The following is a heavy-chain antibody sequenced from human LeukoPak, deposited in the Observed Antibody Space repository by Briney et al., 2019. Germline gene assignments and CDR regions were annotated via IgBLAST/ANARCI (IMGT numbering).Heavy chain of an antibody. CDR3: ARDKGTSYPSSFDY. CDR2: ISGSGGST. V-gene: IGHV3-23*01. D-gene: IGHD6-6*01. CDR1: GFTFSSYG. J-gene: IGHJ4*02. Sequence: GGSLRLSCAASGFTFSSYGMSWVRQAPGKGLEWVSAISGSGGSTYYADSVKGRFTISRDNSKNTLYLQMNSLRAADTAVYYCARDKGTSYPSSFDYWGQGTLVTVSS.